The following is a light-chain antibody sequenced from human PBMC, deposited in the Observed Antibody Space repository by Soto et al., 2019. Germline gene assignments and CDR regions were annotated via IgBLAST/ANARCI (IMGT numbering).Light chain of an antibody. CDR2: DAS. V-gene: IGKV3-11*01. CDR1: QSVGSF. Sequence: EIVLTQSPATLSLSPGERATLSCRASQSVGSFLAWYQQKSGQAPRLLIYDASNRAPGIPARFSGSGSGTAFTLTISSLQPEDFAVYYYQHRNNWLGTFGPGTKVDIK. J-gene: IGKJ3*01. CDR3: QHRNNWLGT.